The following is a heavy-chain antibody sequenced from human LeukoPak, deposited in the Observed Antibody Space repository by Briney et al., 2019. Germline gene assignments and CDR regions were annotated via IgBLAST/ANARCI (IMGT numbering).Heavy chain of an antibody. CDR3: ARGPLIVGATDY. CDR2: ISSSSSYI. V-gene: IGHV3-21*01. J-gene: IGHJ4*02. Sequence: GGSLRLSCAASGFTFSSYSMNWVRQAPGKGLEWVSSISSSSSYIYYADSVKGRFTIPRDNAKNSLYLQMNSLRAEDTAVYYCARGPLIVGATDYWGQGTLVTVSS. CDR1: GFTFSSYS. D-gene: IGHD1-26*01.